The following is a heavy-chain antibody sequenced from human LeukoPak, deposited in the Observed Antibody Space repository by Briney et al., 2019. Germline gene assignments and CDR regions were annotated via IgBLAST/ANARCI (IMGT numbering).Heavy chain of an antibody. D-gene: IGHD3-22*01. CDR3: ARVPLYDSNDYYYPH. V-gene: IGHV1-3*04. J-gene: IGHJ1*01. CDR1: GYIFTNYG. CDR2: INTGNGNV. Sequence: GASVKVSCKTSGYIFTNYGMHWVRQAPGQRLEWMAWINTGNGNVRYSQNFQGRVTISRDASATTAYMELSSLRSEDTAIYYCARVPLYDSNDYYYPHWGQGTLVTVSS.